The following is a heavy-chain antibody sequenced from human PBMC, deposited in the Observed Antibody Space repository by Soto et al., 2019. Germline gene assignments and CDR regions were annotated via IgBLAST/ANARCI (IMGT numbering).Heavy chain of an antibody. Sequence: SLRLSCAASGFTFSSYAMHWVRQAPGKGLEWVAVISYDGSNKYYADSVKGRFTISRDNSKNTLYLQMNSLRAEDTAVYYCARDRRFLEWLFYYYYCGMDVWGQGTTVTVSS. CDR1: GFTFSSYA. V-gene: IGHV3-30-3*01. CDR3: ARDRRFLEWLFYYYYCGMDV. J-gene: IGHJ6*02. CDR2: ISYDGSNK. D-gene: IGHD3-3*01.